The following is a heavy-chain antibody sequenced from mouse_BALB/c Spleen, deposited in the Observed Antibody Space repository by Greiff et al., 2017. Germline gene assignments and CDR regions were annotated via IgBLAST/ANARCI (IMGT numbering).Heavy chain of an antibody. D-gene: IGHD2-14*01. Sequence: QVQLQQSGPELVKPGASVKMSCKASGYTFTDYVISWVKQRTGQGLEWIGEIYPGSGSTYYNEKFKGKATLNADKSSSTAYMQLSSPTSEDSAVYYCARKGYDNAMDYWGQGTSVTVSS. V-gene: IGHV1-81*01. CDR2: IYPGSGST. CDR3: ARKGYDNAMDY. J-gene: IGHJ4*01. CDR1: GYTFTDYV.